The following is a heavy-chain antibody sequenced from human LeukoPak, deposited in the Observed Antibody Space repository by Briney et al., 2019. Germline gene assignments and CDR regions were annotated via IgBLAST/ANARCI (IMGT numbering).Heavy chain of an antibody. J-gene: IGHJ3*02. CDR1: GYTFTGYY. CDR3: ARGSRDAFDI. CDR2: INPNSGDT. Sequence: ASVKVSCKASGYTFTGYYVHWVRQAPGQGLEWMGRINPNSGDTNYAQKFQGRVTMTRDTSISTAYMELSSLTSDDTVVYYCARGSRDAFDIWGQGTMVTVSS. V-gene: IGHV1-2*05. D-gene: IGHD3-10*01.